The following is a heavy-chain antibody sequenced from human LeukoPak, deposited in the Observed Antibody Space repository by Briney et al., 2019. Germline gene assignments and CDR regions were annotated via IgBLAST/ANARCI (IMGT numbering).Heavy chain of an antibody. CDR1: GFTFRNYV. CDR2: TSSDLNVK. Sequence: GGSLRLSCAASGFTFRNYVIHWVRQAPGKGLEWVAVTSSDLNVKLYADSVKGRFTISRDNSRSTLYLQMNSLRPKDTAIYYCAREGYYGSGSPPSLYFDYWGQGTLVTVSS. D-gene: IGHD3-10*01. J-gene: IGHJ4*02. V-gene: IGHV3-30-3*01. CDR3: AREGYYGSGSPPSLYFDY.